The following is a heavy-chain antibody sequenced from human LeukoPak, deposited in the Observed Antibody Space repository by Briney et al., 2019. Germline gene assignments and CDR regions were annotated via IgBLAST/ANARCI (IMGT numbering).Heavy chain of an antibody. J-gene: IGHJ6*03. CDR1: GLAFSSYA. CDR3: AKVPLTWLVRDYYYMDV. D-gene: IGHD2-21*01. V-gene: IGHV3-23*01. CDR2: ISGSGGST. Sequence: GGSLRLSCAASGLAFSSYAMSWVRQAPGKGLEWVSVISGSGGSTYYADSVKGRFTISRDNSNNTLYLQMNSLRAEDTAVYYCAKVPLTWLVRDYYYMDVWGKGTTVTVSS.